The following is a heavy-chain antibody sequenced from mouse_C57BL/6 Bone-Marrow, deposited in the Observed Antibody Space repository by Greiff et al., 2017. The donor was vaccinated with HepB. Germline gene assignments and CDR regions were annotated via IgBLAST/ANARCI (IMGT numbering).Heavy chain of an antibody. CDR1: GFTFSDFY. D-gene: IGHD2-3*01. Sequence: EVNLVESGGGLVQSGRSLRLSCATSGFTFSDFYMEWVRQAPGKGLEWIAASRNKANDYTTEYSASVKGRFIVSRDTSQSILYLQMNALRAEDTAIYYCARDLYDGYYDWYFDVWGTGTTVTVSS. V-gene: IGHV7-1*01. CDR3: ARDLYDGYYDWYFDV. CDR2: SRNKANDYTT. J-gene: IGHJ1*03.